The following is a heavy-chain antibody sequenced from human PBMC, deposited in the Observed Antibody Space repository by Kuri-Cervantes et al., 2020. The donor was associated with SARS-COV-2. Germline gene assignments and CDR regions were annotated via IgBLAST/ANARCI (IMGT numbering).Heavy chain of an antibody. CDR2: ISSSSSYI. CDR1: GFTFSDYY. V-gene: IGHV3-11*06. Sequence: GESLKISCVASGFTFSDYYLTWIRQAPGKGLEWVSSISSSSSYIYYADSVKGRFTISRDNAKNSLYLQMNSLRAEDTAAYYCARELRHYYDSSGLCDYWGQGTLVTVSS. D-gene: IGHD3-22*01. J-gene: IGHJ4*02. CDR3: ARELRHYYDSSGLCDY.